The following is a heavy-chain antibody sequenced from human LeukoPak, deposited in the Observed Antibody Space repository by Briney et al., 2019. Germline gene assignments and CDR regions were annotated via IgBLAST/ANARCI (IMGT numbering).Heavy chain of an antibody. CDR2: FGGSGSVT. CDR3: AKARGSSVYEQFDY. J-gene: IGHJ4*02. D-gene: IGHD5/OR15-5a*01. V-gene: IGHV3-23*01. CDR1: GFTFSNYA. Sequence: PGGSLRLSCAAAGFTFSNYAMNWVRQAPGKGLEWISVFGGSGSVTNYADSVEGRFTISRDNSKNTLYLQMNSLRADDTAVYYCAKARGSSVYEQFDYWGQGTQVTVSP.